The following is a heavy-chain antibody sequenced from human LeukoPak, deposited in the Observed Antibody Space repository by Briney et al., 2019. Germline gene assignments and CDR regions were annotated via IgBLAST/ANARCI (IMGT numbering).Heavy chain of an antibody. J-gene: IGHJ4*02. D-gene: IGHD6-19*01. Sequence: GASVKVSCKASGYTFTSNDINWVRQATGQGLEWMGWMNPNSGNTGYAQKFQGRVTMTRNTSISTAYMELSSLRSEDTAVYYCARAVTVAGTSDYWGQGTLVTVSS. CDR2: MNPNSGNT. V-gene: IGHV1-8*01. CDR1: GYTFTSND. CDR3: ARAVTVAGTSDY.